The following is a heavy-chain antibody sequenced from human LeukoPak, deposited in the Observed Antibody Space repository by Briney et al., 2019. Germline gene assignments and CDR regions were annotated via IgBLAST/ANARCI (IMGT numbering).Heavy chain of an antibody. J-gene: IGHJ5*02. D-gene: IGHD5-24*01. CDR1: GFTLSSYW. CDR3: ARNTDRDAYMAS. Sequence: PRGSLRLSCEVTGFTLSSYWMSWVRQAPGKGLEWVANIKQDGTETHYGDSVKGRFTISRDNAKNSLYLQLNSLRGEDTAVYYCARNTDRDAYMASWGQGTLVTVSS. V-gene: IGHV3-7*01. CDR2: IKQDGTET.